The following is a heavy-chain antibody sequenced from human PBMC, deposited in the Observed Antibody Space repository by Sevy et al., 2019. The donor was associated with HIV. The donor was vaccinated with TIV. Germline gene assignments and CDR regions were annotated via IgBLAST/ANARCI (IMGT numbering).Heavy chain of an antibody. CDR1: GYTFTGYY. CDR2: INPNSGGT. D-gene: IGHD2-15*01. J-gene: IGHJ4*02. CDR3: AKAGISGSDFDS. V-gene: IGHV1-2*02. Sequence: ASVKVSCKAYGYTFTGYYIHWMRQAPGRGLEWMGWINPNSGGTSYVQKFQGRVTMSRDTSITTAYMELSSLRSDDTAVYFCAKAGISGSDFDSWGQGTRITVSS.